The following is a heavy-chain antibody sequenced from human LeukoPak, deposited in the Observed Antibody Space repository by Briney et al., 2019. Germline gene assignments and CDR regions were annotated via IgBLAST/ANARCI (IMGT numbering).Heavy chain of an antibody. CDR1: GASIFNYY. D-gene: IGHD6-13*01. V-gene: IGHV4-4*07. Sequence: SETLSLTCTVSGASIFNYYWSWIRQPAGKGLEWIGRISASGSTTYNPSLKSRVSLSVDASKNQFSLKLSSVTAADTAVYYCARSLAAAGTSYYYYYMDVWGKGTTVTVSS. CDR2: ISASGST. J-gene: IGHJ6*03. CDR3: ARSLAAAGTSYYYYYMDV.